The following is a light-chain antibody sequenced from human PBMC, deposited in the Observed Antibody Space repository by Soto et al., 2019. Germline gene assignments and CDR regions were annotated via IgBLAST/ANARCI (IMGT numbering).Light chain of an antibody. V-gene: IGKV3-11*01. Sequence: ETVLTQSPATLSLSPGERATLSCRASQSVSSYLAWYQQKPGQAPRLLISDASNRATGIPARFSGSGSGTDFILTISSLEPEDFAVYYCQQRSNWPLTFGGGTKVEIK. J-gene: IGKJ4*01. CDR1: QSVSSY. CDR3: QQRSNWPLT. CDR2: DAS.